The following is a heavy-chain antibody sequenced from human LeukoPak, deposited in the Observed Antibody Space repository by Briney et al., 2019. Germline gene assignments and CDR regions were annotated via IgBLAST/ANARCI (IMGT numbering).Heavy chain of an antibody. Sequence: PSETLSLTCTVSGGSISSYYWSWIRQPAGKRLEWIGRIYTSGSTNYNPSLKSRVTMSVDTSKNQFSLKLSSVTAADTAVYYCARDRTSSIAARPDAFDIWGQGTMVTVSS. D-gene: IGHD6-6*01. V-gene: IGHV4-4*07. CDR3: ARDRTSSIAARPDAFDI. J-gene: IGHJ3*02. CDR1: GGSISSYY. CDR2: IYTSGST.